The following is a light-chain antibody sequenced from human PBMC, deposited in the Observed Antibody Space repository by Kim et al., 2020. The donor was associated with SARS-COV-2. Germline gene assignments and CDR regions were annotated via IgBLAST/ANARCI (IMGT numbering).Light chain of an antibody. CDR3: QSYDTSLSGWGV. Sequence: RVTISCTGSSSNIGATYGVHWYQQLPGTAPKLLIYGDNNRPSGVPDRFSGSKSGTSASLAITGLQAEDEADYYCQSYDTSLSGWGVFGGGTQLTVL. CDR2: GDN. V-gene: IGLV1-40*01. CDR1: SSNIGATYG. J-gene: IGLJ3*02.